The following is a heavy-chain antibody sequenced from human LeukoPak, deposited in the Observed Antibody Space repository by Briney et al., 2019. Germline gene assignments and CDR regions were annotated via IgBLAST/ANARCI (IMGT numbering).Heavy chain of an antibody. J-gene: IGHJ3*02. CDR3: ARAYDIPDAFDI. D-gene: IGHD3-9*01. CDR2: ISSSSSYI. Sequence: GRSLRPSCAASGFTFSSYSMNWVRQAPGKGMEWVSSISSSSSYIYYADSVKGRFTISRDKAKNPLYLQMNSLRAEDTAVYYCARAYDIPDAFDIWGQGTMVTVSS. CDR1: GFTFSSYS. V-gene: IGHV3-21*01.